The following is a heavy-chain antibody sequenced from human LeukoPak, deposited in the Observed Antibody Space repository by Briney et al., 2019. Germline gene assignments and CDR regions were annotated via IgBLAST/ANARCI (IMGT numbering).Heavy chain of an antibody. Sequence: GASVKVSFKASGGTFGSYAISWVRQAPGQGLEWMGGIIPIFGTANYAQKFQGRVTITADKSTSTAYMELSSLRSEDTAVYYCAVVPAAIGPNYGDYEDYWGQGTLVTVSS. J-gene: IGHJ4*02. CDR3: AVVPAAIGPNYGDYEDY. CDR2: IIPIFGTA. CDR1: GGTFGSYA. D-gene: IGHD2-2*01. V-gene: IGHV1-69*06.